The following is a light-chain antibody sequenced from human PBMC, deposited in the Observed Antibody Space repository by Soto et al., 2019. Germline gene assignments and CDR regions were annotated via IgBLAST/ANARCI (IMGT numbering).Light chain of an antibody. CDR1: QGIRND. Sequence: AIQMTQSPSSLSACVGDRVTITCRASQGIRNDLGWYQQKPGKAPELLIYAASSLQSGVPSRFSGSGSGTDFTLTISSLQPEDFATYYCLQDYNYPWTFGQGTKVEIK. V-gene: IGKV1-6*01. CDR3: LQDYNYPWT. J-gene: IGKJ1*01. CDR2: AAS.